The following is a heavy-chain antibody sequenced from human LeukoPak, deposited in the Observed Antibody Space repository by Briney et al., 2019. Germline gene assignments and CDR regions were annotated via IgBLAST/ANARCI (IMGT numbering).Heavy chain of an antibody. J-gene: IGHJ4*02. CDR1: GFTFSRYG. CDR3: AKDQPVTTPLLFDH. V-gene: IGHV3-48*01. D-gene: IGHD4-17*01. CDR2: TSGSSGSTI. Sequence: GGSLRLSCKASGFTFSRYGMNWVRQAPGRGLEWLSYTSGSSGSTIYYAQSVRGRFTISRDDAKNTLYLQMNSLRADDTAVYYCAKDQPVTTPLLFDHWGQGTLVTVSS.